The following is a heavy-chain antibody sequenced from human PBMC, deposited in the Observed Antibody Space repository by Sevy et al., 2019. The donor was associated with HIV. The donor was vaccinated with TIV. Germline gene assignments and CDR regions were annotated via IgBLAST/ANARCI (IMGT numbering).Heavy chain of an antibody. CDR3: ARDGGYSIKWYPLY. CDR1: GFAFSTHA. D-gene: IGHD1-26*01. V-gene: IGHV3-30-3*01. J-gene: IGHJ4*01. Sequence: GESLKISCAASGFAFSTHAMHWVRQAPGKGLGWVAVISYEGTETFYAASVEGRFTISRDNSKNMLSLQINSLKPEDTAVYYCARDGGYSIKWYPLYWGHGTLVTVSS. CDR2: ISYEGTET.